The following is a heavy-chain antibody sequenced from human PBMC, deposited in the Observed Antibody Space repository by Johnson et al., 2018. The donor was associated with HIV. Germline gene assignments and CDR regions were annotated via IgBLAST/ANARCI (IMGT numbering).Heavy chain of an antibody. Sequence: EVQLVESGGGLVQPGGSLRLSCAASGFTFSDAWLSWVRQAPGKGLEWVGRITSNTVGGTTDYAAPVKGRFTISRDDSKNTLFRQMNSLKIEDTAVYYCTTCERGGFGEGAFDIWGQGTMVTVSS. CDR3: TTCERGGFGEGAFDI. V-gene: IGHV3-15*01. CDR2: ITSNTVGGTT. D-gene: IGHD3-10*01. CDR1: GFTFSDAW. J-gene: IGHJ3*02.